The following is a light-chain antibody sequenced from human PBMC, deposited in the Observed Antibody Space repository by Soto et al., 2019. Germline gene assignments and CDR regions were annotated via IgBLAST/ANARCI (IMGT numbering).Light chain of an antibody. Sequence: QSVLTQPPSASGTPGQRVTISCSGSTSNIGSHPVNWFQQVPGAPPKLLIKTNNQRPSGVPDRFSGSKSGASASLAISGLQSEDEGTYYCATWDDSRNGVFGSGTKLTVL. CDR2: TNN. V-gene: IGLV1-44*01. CDR3: ATWDDSRNGV. J-gene: IGLJ1*01. CDR1: TSNIGSHP.